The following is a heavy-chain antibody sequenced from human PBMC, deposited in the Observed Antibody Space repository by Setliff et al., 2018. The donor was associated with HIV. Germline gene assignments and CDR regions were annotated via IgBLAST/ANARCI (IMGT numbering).Heavy chain of an antibody. CDR2: IYYSGST. V-gene: IGHV4-59*01. CDR3: ARGYPGIAVAGLSYYYYYYMDV. D-gene: IGHD6-19*01. CDR1: GGSISSYY. Sequence: PSETLSLTCTVSGGSISSYYWSWIRQPPGKGLEWIGYIYYSGSTNYNPSLKSRVTISVDTSKNQFSLKLSSVTAADTAVYYCARGYPGIAVAGLSYYYYYYMDVWVKGTTVTVSS. J-gene: IGHJ6*03.